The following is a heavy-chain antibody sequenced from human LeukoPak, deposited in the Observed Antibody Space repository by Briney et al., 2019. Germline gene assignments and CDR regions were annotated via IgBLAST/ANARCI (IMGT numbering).Heavy chain of an antibody. CDR2: IWYDGSNK. Sequence: GGSLRLSCAASGFTFSSYGMHWVRQAPGKGLEWVVVIWYDGSNKYYADSVKGRFTISRDNSKNTLYLQMNSLRAEDTAVYYCARDVVSSGYIDYWGQGTLVTVSS. J-gene: IGHJ4*02. D-gene: IGHD3-22*01. CDR1: GFTFSSYG. CDR3: ARDVVSSGYIDY. V-gene: IGHV3-33*01.